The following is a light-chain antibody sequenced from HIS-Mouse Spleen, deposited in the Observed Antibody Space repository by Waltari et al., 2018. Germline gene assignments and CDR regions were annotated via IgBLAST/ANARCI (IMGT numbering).Light chain of an antibody. Sequence: QSALTQPASVSGSPGQTIHISCTRTSRDDGRYNLVSWYQQNPGKAPKLMIYEGSTRPSGVSNRFSGSKSGNTASLTISGLQAEDEADYYCCSYAGSSTWVFGGGTKLTVL. CDR3: CSYAGSSTWV. CDR1: SRDDGRYNL. V-gene: IGLV2-23*01. CDR2: EGS. J-gene: IGLJ3*02.